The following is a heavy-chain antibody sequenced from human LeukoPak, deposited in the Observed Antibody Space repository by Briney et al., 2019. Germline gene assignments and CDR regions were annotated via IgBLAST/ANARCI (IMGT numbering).Heavy chain of an antibody. J-gene: IGHJ4*02. D-gene: IGHD6-13*01. CDR1: EFIFSTYA. CDR3: AKDRYYSNWYGSHFEY. Sequence: GGSLRLSCAASEFIFSTYAMSWVRQAPRKGLERVSAISASGESAYYADSVKGRFTISRDNSKNTLYLQMNSLTTDDTAVYYCAKDRYYSNWYGSHFEYWGQGALVTVSA. V-gene: IGHV3-23*01. CDR2: ISASGESA.